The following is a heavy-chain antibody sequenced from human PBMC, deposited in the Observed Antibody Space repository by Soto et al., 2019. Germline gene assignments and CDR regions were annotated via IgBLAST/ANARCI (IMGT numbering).Heavy chain of an antibody. J-gene: IGHJ4*02. CDR3: AKEALNYYDSSGYLYYFDY. Sequence: PGGSLRLSCAASGFTFSSYGMHWVRQAPGKGLEWVAVISYDGSNKYYADSVKGRFTISRDNSKNTLYLQMNSLRAEDTAVYYCAKEALNYYDSSGYLYYFDYWGQGTLVTVSS. CDR2: ISYDGSNK. V-gene: IGHV3-30*18. D-gene: IGHD3-22*01. CDR1: GFTFSSYG.